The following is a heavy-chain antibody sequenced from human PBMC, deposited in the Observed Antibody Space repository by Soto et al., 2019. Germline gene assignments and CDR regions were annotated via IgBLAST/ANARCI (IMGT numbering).Heavy chain of an antibody. CDR3: ARRYGDAVDF. D-gene: IGHD4-17*01. Sequence: QVQLQESGPGLVRPSETLSLTCTVSGGSISSYYWSWIRQPPGEGLEWIGYIYYSGSTNYNPSLTSRATISVDTSKNQFSLKLSSVTAADTAVYYCARRYGDAVDFWGQGTLVTVSS. V-gene: IGHV4-59*01. J-gene: IGHJ4*02. CDR2: IYYSGST. CDR1: GGSISSYY.